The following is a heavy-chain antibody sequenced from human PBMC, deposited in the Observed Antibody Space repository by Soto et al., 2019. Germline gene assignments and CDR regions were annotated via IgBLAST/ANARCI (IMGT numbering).Heavy chain of an antibody. CDR3: ARDDPGGIHAFDI. CDR2: IIPIFGTA. J-gene: IGHJ3*02. V-gene: IGHV1-69*13. D-gene: IGHD2-15*01. CDR1: GRTFSSYA. Sequence: GASVKVSCKASGRTFSSYAISWVRQAPGQGLEWMGGIIPIFGTANYAQKFQGRVTITADESTSTAYMELSSLRSEDTAVYYCARDDPGGIHAFDIWGQGTMVTVSS.